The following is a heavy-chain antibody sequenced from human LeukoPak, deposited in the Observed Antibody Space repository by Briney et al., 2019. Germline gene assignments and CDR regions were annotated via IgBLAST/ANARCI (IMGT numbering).Heavy chain of an antibody. CDR3: ATERKIVVVPAAMPEHHYYYYYGMDV. CDR1: GYTLTELS. Sequence: ASVNVSCTVSGYTLTELSMHWVRQAPGKGLEWMGGFDPEDGETIYAQKFQGRVTMTEDTSTDTAYMELSSLRSEDTAVYYCATERKIVVVPAAMPEHHYYYYYGMDVWGQGTTVTVSS. CDR2: FDPEDGET. D-gene: IGHD2-2*01. V-gene: IGHV1-24*01. J-gene: IGHJ6*02.